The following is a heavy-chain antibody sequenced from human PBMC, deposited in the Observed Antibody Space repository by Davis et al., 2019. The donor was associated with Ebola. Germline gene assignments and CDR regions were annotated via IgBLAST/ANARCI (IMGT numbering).Heavy chain of an antibody. CDR3: ASPATTGNYYYGMDV. J-gene: IGHJ6*04. CDR1: GFTFSTYP. V-gene: IGHV3-21*01. D-gene: IGHD4-17*01. Sequence: PGGSLRLSCAASGFTFSTYPMNWVRQAPGKGLEWVSSISSSSSYIYYADSVKGRFTISRDNAKNSLYLQMNSLRAEDTAVYYCASPATTGNYYYGMDVWGKGTTVTVSS. CDR2: ISSSSSYI.